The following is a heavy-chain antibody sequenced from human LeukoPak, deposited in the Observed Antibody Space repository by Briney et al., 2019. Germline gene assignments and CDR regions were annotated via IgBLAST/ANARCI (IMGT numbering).Heavy chain of an antibody. J-gene: IGHJ4*02. CDR3: VRYCSSTTCYTRAVDY. CDR1: GGSISSGDYY. Sequence: SETLSLTCTVSGGSISSGDYYWSWIRQPPGKGLEWIGYIYYSGSTYYNPSLKSRVTISVDTSKNQFSLKLSSVTAADTAVYYCVRYCSSTTCYTRAVDYWGQGTLVTVSS. D-gene: IGHD2-2*02. V-gene: IGHV4-30-4*01. CDR2: IYYSGST.